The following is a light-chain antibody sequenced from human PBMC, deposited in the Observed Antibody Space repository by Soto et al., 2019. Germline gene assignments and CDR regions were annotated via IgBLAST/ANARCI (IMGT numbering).Light chain of an antibody. J-gene: IGKJ4*01. CDR3: QQRRNWLLT. Sequence: EKVMTQSPATLSVSPVERATLSCRASQSVSSDLAWYQQKPGQAPRLLIYGASNRATGIPVRFSGSGSGTDFTLTISSLEPEDFAVYYCQQRRNWLLTFGGGTTVDIK. CDR1: QSVSSD. V-gene: IGKV3-11*01. CDR2: GAS.